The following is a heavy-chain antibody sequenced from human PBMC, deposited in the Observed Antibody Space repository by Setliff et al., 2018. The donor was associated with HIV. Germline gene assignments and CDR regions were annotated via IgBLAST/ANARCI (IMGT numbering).Heavy chain of an antibody. J-gene: IGHJ4*02. V-gene: IGHV4-61*02. D-gene: IGHD3-10*01. CDR3: VCGEAYTHDDSVVSDFDF. Sequence: PSETLSLTCTVSGGSISSGSDYWSWIRQPAGQGLEWIGRTYSTGITNYNPSLKSRVAISVDTSKNQFSLKLSSVTAADTAVYYCVCGEAYTHDDSVVSDFDFWGQGTLVTVSS. CDR1: GGSISSGSDY. CDR2: TYSTGIT.